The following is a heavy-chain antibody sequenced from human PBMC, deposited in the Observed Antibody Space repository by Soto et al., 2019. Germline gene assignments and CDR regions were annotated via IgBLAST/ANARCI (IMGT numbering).Heavy chain of an antibody. CDR3: ARGGLIVGARYYFDY. D-gene: IGHD1-26*01. CDR1: GGTFSSYA. CDR2: IIPIFGTA. V-gene: IGHV1-69*13. Sequence: SVKVSCKASGGTFSSYAISWVRQAPGQGLEWMGGIIPIFGTANYAQKFQGRVTITAVESTSTAYMELSSLRSEDTAVYYCARGGLIVGARYYFDYWGQGTLVTVSS. J-gene: IGHJ4*02.